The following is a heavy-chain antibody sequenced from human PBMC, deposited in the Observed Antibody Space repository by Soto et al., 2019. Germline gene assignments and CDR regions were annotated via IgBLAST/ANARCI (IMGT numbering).Heavy chain of an antibody. Sequence: GGSLRLSCAASGFTFSDYAMSWVRQAPGKGLEWVSAIDGSSATTNYADSVKGRFTISRDNSKNTLFLHMSGLRAEDTAVYYCARDRRPSIYSGLAVWGQGATVTVSS. V-gene: IGHV3-23*01. CDR3: ARDRRPSIYSGLAV. J-gene: IGHJ6*02. CDR1: GFTFSDYA. D-gene: IGHD2-2*01. CDR2: IDGSSATT.